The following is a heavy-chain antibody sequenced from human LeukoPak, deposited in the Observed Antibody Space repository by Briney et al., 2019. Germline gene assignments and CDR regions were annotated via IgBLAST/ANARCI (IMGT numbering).Heavy chain of an antibody. V-gene: IGHV3-33*06. CDR2: IWYDGSNK. CDR1: GFTFSSYG. J-gene: IGHJ3*02. Sequence: GGSLRLSCAASGFTFSSYGMHWVRQAPGKGLEWVAVIWYDGSNKYYADSVKGRFTISRDNSKNTLYLQMNSLRAEDTAVYYCAKGPLWMVRGAMDIWGQGTMVTVSS. D-gene: IGHD3-10*01. CDR3: AKGPLWMVRGAMDI.